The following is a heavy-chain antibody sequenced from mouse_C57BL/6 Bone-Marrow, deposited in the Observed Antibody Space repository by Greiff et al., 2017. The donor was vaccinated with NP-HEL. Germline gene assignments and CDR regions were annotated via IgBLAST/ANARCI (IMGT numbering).Heavy chain of an antibody. J-gene: IGHJ4*01. V-gene: IGHV5-4*01. CDR2: ISDGGSYT. Sequence: EVQGVESGGGLVKPGGSLKLSCAASGFTFSSYAMSWVRQTPEKRLEWVATISDGGSYTYYPDNVKGRFTISRDNAKNNLYLQMSHLKSEDTAMYYCARDRGLVTTGYYYAMDYWGQGTSVTVSS. D-gene: IGHD2-2*01. CDR1: GFTFSSYA. CDR3: ARDRGLVTTGYYYAMDY.